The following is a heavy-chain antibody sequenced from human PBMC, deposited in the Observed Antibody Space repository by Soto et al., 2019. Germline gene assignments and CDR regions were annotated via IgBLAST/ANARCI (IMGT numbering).Heavy chain of an antibody. Sequence: GGSLRLSCAASGFTFSSYGMHWVRQAPGKGLEWVAVISYDGSNKYYADSVKGRFTISRDNSKNTLYLQMNSLRAEDTAVYYCAKDLEYSSSWYGYYYGMDVWGQGNTVTVSS. CDR1: GFTFSSYG. V-gene: IGHV3-30*18. D-gene: IGHD6-13*01. CDR2: ISYDGSNK. CDR3: AKDLEYSSSWYGYYYGMDV. J-gene: IGHJ6*02.